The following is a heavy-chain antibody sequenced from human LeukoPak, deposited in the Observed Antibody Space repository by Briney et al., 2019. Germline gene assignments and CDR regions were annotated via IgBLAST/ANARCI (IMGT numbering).Heavy chain of an antibody. CDR1: GGSISSGGYY. J-gene: IGHJ2*01. CDR2: IYYSGST. CDR3: ARAPPPAEVPLGYFDL. Sequence: SETLSLTCTVSGGSISSGGYYWSWIRQHPGKGLEWIGYIYYSGSTYYNPSLKSRVTISVDTSKNQFSLELSSVTAADTAVYYCARAPPPAEVPLGYFDLWGRGTLVTVSS. V-gene: IGHV4-31*03.